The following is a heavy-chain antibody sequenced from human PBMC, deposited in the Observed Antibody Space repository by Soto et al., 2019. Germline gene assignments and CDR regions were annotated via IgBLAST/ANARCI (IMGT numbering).Heavy chain of an antibody. J-gene: IGHJ4*02. CDR2: ISWNGGSI. D-gene: IGHD5-18*01. Sequence: EVQLVESGGGLVQPGRCLSLCCAASAFTFDVYAMHRVLQAPGNGRERVSGISWNGGSIGYADSVKGRGTISRDNAKNSMYLQMNSLRAEDTDLYYCSKDMSRYSYDRFDYWGQGTLVTVSS. CDR3: SKDMSRYSYDRFDY. V-gene: IGHV3-9*01. CDR1: AFTFDVYA.